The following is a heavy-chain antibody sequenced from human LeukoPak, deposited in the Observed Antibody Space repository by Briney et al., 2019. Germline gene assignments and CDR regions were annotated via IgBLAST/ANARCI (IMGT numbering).Heavy chain of an antibody. CDR1: GFSFSSYS. V-gene: IGHV3-48*01. Sequence: QSGGSLRLSCAASGFSFSSYSMNWVRQAPGKGLEWVSYISSSGSTRYYADSVKGRFTISRDNAKNSLYLQMNSLRAEDTAAYHCARASSGYCFDYWGQGTLVTVSS. CDR2: ISSSGSTR. J-gene: IGHJ4*02. CDR3: ARASSGYCFDY. D-gene: IGHD3-22*01.